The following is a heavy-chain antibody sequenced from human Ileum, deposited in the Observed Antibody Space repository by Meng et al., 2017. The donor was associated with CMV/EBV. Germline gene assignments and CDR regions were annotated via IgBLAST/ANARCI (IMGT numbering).Heavy chain of an antibody. CDR3: VGGGRPYFDY. CDR2: INGGGTTI. CDR1: GFGFSSFE. J-gene: IGHJ4*02. Sequence: GESLKISCAASGFGFSSFEMNWVRQAPGKGLEWLSYINGGGTTIYYADSVKGRFTISRDNAKNALYLQMNSLRAEDTGLYYCVGGGRPYFDYWGQGEMVTGYS. V-gene: IGHV3-48*03. D-gene: IGHD2-15*01.